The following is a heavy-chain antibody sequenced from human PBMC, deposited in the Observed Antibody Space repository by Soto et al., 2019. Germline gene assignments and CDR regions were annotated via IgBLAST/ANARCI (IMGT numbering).Heavy chain of an antibody. D-gene: IGHD3-3*01. J-gene: IGHJ6*02. CDR1: GGSISSGGYY. V-gene: IGHV4-31*03. CDR2: IYYSGST. Sequence: LSLTCTVSGGSISSGGYYWSWIRQHPGKGLEWIGYIYYSGSTYYNPSLKSRVTISVDTSKNQFSLKLSSVTAADTAVYYCARGNNSGYYDFWSGPSYYGMDVWGQGTTVTVSS. CDR3: ARGNNSGYYDFWSGPSYYGMDV.